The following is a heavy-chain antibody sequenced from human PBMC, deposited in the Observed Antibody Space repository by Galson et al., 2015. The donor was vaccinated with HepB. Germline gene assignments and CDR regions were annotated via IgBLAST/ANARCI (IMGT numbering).Heavy chain of an antibody. V-gene: IGHV3-21*01. CDR1: GFTFSSYG. D-gene: IGHD2-2*01. Sequence: SLRLSCAASGFTFSSYGMNWVRQAPGKGLEWVSSINSSSSYIYYADSVKGRFTISRDNAKNSLYLQMNSLRAEDTAVYYCARDCRKHPGFVVVPEDSCYGGGGMDVWGQGTTVTVSS. J-gene: IGHJ6*02. CDR2: INSSSSYI. CDR3: ARDCRKHPGFVVVPEDSCYGGGGMDV.